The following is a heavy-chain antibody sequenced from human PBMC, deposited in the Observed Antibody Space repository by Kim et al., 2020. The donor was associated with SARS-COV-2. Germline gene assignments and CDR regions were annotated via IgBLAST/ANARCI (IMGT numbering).Heavy chain of an antibody. V-gene: IGHV3-53*01. Sequence: GGSLRLSCAASGFTVSSNYMSWVRQAPGKGLEWVSVIYSGGSTYYADSVKGRFTISRDNSKNMLYLQMNSLRAEDTAVYYCARDLVDLGYCSGGSCYYYYGMDVWGQGTTVTVSS. CDR2: IYSGGST. CDR1: GFTVSSNY. D-gene: IGHD2-15*01. J-gene: IGHJ6*02. CDR3: ARDLVDLGYCSGGSCYYYYGMDV.